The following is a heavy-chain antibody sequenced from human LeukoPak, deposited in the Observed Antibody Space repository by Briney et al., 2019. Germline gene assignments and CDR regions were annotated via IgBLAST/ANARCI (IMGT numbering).Heavy chain of an antibody. CDR3: ATPYQLLEAFDI. D-gene: IGHD2-2*01. CDR2: IIPIFGTA. Sequence: GASVKVSCKASGGTFSSYAISWVRQAPGQGLEWMGGIIPIFGTANYAQKFQGRVTITADESTSTAYMGLSSLRSEDTAVYYCATPYQLLEAFDIWGQGTMVTVSS. V-gene: IGHV1-69*13. CDR1: GGTFSSYA. J-gene: IGHJ3*02.